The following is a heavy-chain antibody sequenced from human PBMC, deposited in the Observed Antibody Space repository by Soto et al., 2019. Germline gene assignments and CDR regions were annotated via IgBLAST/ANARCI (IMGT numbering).Heavy chain of an antibody. V-gene: IGHV3-48*03. CDR3: ASVTLVAVASLFSYYFDS. CDR1: GVSVNLDD. J-gene: IGHJ4*01. D-gene: IGHD2-8*02. CDR2: SSASGYTE. Sequence: GGSLRLSCEVAGVSVNLDDMSWGRQAPGKGLEWIAYSSASGYTENDSDSVKGRFTISRDNPSTSLFLHIRSLRAEPTAVSYCASVTLVAVASLFSYYFDSWGQGTPVTVSS.